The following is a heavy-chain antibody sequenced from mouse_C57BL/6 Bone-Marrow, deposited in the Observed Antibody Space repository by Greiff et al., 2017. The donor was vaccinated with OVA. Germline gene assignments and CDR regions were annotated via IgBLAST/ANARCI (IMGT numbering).Heavy chain of an antibody. Sequence: EVQGVESGGGLVQPGGSLKLSCAASGFTFSDYGMAWVRQAPRKGPEWVAFISNLAYSIYYADTVTGRFTISRENAKNTLYLEMSSLRSEDTAMYYCARHDYDYFDYWGQGTTLTVSS. CDR3: ARHDYDYFDY. D-gene: IGHD2-4*01. CDR1: GFTFSDYG. V-gene: IGHV5-15*01. J-gene: IGHJ2*01. CDR2: ISNLAYSI.